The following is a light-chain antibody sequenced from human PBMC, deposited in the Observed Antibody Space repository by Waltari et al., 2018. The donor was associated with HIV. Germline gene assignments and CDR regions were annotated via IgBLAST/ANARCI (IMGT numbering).Light chain of an antibody. CDR1: SSAVRSYNL. Sequence: QSALPQPASVSGSFGQSTTISCTGPSSAVRSYNLVSWYQYHPGKAPKLIIYEVSKRPSGVSNRFSGSKSGNTASLTVSGLQAEDEAHYYCCSYARSGIPFGGGTKLTVL. J-gene: IGLJ2*01. CDR3: CSYARSGIP. V-gene: IGLV2-23*02. CDR2: EVS.